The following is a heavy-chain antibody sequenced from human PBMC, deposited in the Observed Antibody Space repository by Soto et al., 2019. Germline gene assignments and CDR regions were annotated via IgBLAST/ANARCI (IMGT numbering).Heavy chain of an antibody. J-gene: IGHJ5*02. CDR2: ITPNSGYT. Sequence: QLPLMQSGGEARNPGASVKVSCEASGYKFSSYAISWLRQAPGQGLEWMGLITPNSGYTHYAQKFQGRLILTTDIPSSTAYMELTSLTYDDTAMYYCATSYDTGFDPWGQGTLVSVS. CDR3: ATSYDTGFDP. CDR1: GYKFSSYA. D-gene: IGHD3-9*01. V-gene: IGHV1-18*01.